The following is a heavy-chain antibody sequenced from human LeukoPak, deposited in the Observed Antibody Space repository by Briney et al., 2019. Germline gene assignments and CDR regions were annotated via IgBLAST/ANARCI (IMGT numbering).Heavy chain of an antibody. D-gene: IGHD3-10*01. V-gene: IGHV4-34*01. J-gene: IGHJ4*02. Sequence: PSETLSLTCAVYGGSFSGYYWSWIRQPPGKGLEWIGEINHSGSTNYNPSLKSRVTISVDTSKNQFSLKLSSVTAADTAVYYCARHYKHLYYFDYWGQGTLVTVSS. CDR1: GGSFSGYY. CDR2: INHSGST. CDR3: ARHYKHLYYFDY.